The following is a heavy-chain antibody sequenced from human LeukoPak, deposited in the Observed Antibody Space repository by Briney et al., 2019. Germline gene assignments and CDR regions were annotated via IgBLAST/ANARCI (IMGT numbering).Heavy chain of an antibody. CDR2: ISAYNGNT. Sequence: ASVKVSCKASGYTFTSYGISWVRQAPGPGLEWMGWISAYNGNTNYAQKLQGRVTMTTDTSTSTAYMELRSLRSDDTAVYYCARDGNDFWSGYLNAYDYWGQGTLVTVSS. CDR3: ARDGNDFWSGYLNAYDY. CDR1: GYTFTSYG. D-gene: IGHD3-3*01. J-gene: IGHJ4*02. V-gene: IGHV1-18*01.